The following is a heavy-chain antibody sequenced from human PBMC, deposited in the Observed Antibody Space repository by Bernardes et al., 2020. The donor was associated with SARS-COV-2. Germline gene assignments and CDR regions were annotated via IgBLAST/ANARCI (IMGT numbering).Heavy chain of an antibody. CDR1: GYTFTGYY. V-gene: IGHV1-2*02. CDR2: INPNSGDT. D-gene: IGHD3-10*01. CDR3: ARYDNWNPHTLLWFGDHAGGMDV. Sequence: ASVKVSCKASGYTFTGYYMHWVRQAPGQGLEWMGWINPNSGDTNYAQKFQGRVTMTRDTSISTAYMELSRLRSDDTAVYYCARYDNWNPHTLLWFGDHAGGMDVWGQGTTVTVSS. J-gene: IGHJ6*02.